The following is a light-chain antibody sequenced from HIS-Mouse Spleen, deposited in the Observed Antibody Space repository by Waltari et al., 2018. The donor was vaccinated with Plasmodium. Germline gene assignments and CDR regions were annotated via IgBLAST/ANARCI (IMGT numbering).Light chain of an antibody. V-gene: IGLV3-10*01. Sequence: SYELTQPPSVSVSPGQTARITCSGDALPNKYAYWYQQKSGHAPVLVIYEYSKRPSGIPERFSGSSSGTMSTLTISGAQVEDEADYYCYSTDSSGNHRVFGGGTKLTVL. CDR1: ALPNKY. J-gene: IGLJ3*02. CDR3: YSTDSSGNHRV. CDR2: EYS.